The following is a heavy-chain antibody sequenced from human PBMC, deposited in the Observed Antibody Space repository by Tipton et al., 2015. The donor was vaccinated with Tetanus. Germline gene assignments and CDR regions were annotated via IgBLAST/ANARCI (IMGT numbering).Heavy chain of an antibody. Sequence: TLSLICAVSGGSISSSNWWSWVRQPPGKGLEWIGEIYHSGSTNYNPSLKSRVTISVDKSKNQFSLKLSSVTAADTAVYYCARDPKLGYCSGGSCYSEDWFDPWGQGTLVTVSS. CDR1: GGSISSSNW. CDR3: ARDPKLGYCSGGSCYSEDWFDP. V-gene: IGHV4-4*02. D-gene: IGHD2-15*01. CDR2: IYHSGST. J-gene: IGHJ5*02.